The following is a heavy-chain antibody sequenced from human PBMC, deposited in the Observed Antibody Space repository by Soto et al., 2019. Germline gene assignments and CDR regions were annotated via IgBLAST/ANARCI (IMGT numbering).Heavy chain of an antibody. CDR3: AKGGRQWLVTSDFNY. Sequence: GSLRLSCAASGFTFSDYAMHWVRQAPGKGLEWVAVVSHDGRNTHYADSVKGRFTISRDSFKNTVSLEMTSLRAEDTAVYYCAKGGRQWLVTSDFNYWGQGALVTVSS. CDR2: VSHDGRNT. CDR1: GFTFSDYA. D-gene: IGHD6-19*01. J-gene: IGHJ4*02. V-gene: IGHV3-30*18.